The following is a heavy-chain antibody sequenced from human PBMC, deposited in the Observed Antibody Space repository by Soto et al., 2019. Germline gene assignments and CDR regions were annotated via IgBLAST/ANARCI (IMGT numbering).Heavy chain of an antibody. CDR1: GDSISAYS. Sequence: QVQLQVSAPGLVKPSETLSLTCTVSGDSISAYSWSWVRQPPGKGLEWIGNIHYNGNTKYNPSPKSRVTMSVDTSKNQFSLKLISVTAADTAKYVCAREGNLGRWLQPLDFWGQGTLVTVSS. D-gene: IGHD5-12*01. CDR3: AREGNLGRWLQPLDF. CDR2: IHYNGNT. J-gene: IGHJ4*02. V-gene: IGHV4-59*01.